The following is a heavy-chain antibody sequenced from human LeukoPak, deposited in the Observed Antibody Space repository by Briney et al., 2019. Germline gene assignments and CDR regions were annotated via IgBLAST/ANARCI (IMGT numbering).Heavy chain of an antibody. V-gene: IGHV3-30*02. CDR1: GFTFSSYG. J-gene: IGHJ3*02. CDR3: AKDLSPRFVDTAMASDAFDI. D-gene: IGHD5-18*01. Sequence: GGSLRLSCAASGFTFSSYGMHWVRQAPGKGLEWVAVIWYDGSNKYYADSVKGRFTISRDNSKNTLYLQMNSLRAEDTAVYYCAKDLSPRFVDTAMASDAFDIWGQGTMVTVSS. CDR2: IWYDGSNK.